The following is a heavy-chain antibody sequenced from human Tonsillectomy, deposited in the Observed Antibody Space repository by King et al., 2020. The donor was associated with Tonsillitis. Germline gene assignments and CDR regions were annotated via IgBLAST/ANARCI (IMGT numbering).Heavy chain of an antibody. Sequence: QLVQSGGGLVQPGGSLRLSCAASGFTFSNYWMSWVRQAPGKGLEWVANIREDGGEVQYVDSVKGRFTISRDNAQKSLFLQMRVLRAEDTAVYFCARGRVAATRASLFDYWGQGTRLIVSS. V-gene: IGHV3-7*03. J-gene: IGHJ4*02. CDR1: GFTFSNYW. CDR2: IREDGGEV. CDR3: ARGRVAATRASLFDY. D-gene: IGHD3-16*02.